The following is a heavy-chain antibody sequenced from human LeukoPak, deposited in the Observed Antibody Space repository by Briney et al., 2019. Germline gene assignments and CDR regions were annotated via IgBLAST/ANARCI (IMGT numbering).Heavy chain of an antibody. Sequence: PGGSLRLSCAASGFTFSSYGMHWVRQAAGKGLEWVAVIWYDGSNKYYADSVRGRFTIFRDNYKNTLYLQMNGLSAEDTAVYFCAKRGVVIRGILEIGYHQEAYHYDFWGQGVLVTVSS. D-gene: IGHD3-10*01. CDR2: IWYDGSNK. CDR1: GFTFSSYG. CDR3: AKRGVVIRGILEIGYHQEAYHYDF. J-gene: IGHJ4*02. V-gene: IGHV3-33*06.